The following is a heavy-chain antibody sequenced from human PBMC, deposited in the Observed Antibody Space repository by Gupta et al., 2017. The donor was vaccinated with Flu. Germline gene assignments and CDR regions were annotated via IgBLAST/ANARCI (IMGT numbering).Heavy chain of an antibody. Sequence: FTLSSYCVHWVRQGPGQGLIWVPRSNPDGTTTNHADYVRGRFTTSRDIAKNTVYLQMNSLKAEDTAIYYCSRDMTGPNDSWGQGTLVTVSA. D-gene: IGHD1-1*01. CDR2: SNPDGTTT. CDR1: FTLSSYC. V-gene: IGHV3-74*01. CDR3: SRDMTGPNDS. J-gene: IGHJ4*02.